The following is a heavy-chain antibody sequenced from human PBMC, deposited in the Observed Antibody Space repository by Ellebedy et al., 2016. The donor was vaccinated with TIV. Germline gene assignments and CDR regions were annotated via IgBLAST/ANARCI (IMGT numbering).Heavy chain of an antibody. Sequence: SVKVSXKASGGTFNTYPISWVRQAPGQGLEWMGRIIPIVDIAKYAQKFQGRVTITTDKSTSTVYMELTSLRSEDTAVYYCARDRLEVAVGAGILDYWGQGTLVIVSS. CDR2: IIPIVDIA. D-gene: IGHD6-13*01. V-gene: IGHV1-69*04. J-gene: IGHJ4*02. CDR3: ARDRLEVAVGAGILDY. CDR1: GGTFNTYP.